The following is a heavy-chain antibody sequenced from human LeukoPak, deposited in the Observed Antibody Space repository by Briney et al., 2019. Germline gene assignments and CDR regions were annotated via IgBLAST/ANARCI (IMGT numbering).Heavy chain of an antibody. CDR3: AREMGYYDYVWGSYRYTPGAFDI. CDR1: GFTFSSYW. D-gene: IGHD3-16*02. V-gene: IGHV3-7*01. Sequence: GGSLRLSCAASGFTFSSYWMSWVRQAPGKGLEWVANIKQDGSEKYYVDSVKGRFTISRDNAKNSLYLQMNSLRAEDTAVYYCAREMGYYDYVWGSYRYTPGAFDIWGQGTMVTVSS. CDR2: IKQDGSEK. J-gene: IGHJ3*02.